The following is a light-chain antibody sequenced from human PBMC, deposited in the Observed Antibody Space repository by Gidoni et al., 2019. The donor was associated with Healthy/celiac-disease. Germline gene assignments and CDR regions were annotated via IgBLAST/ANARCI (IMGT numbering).Light chain of an antibody. CDR1: QSVSSSY. CDR2: GAS. J-gene: IGKJ2*01. Sequence: GTLSLSPGESDTLSCRASQSVSSSYLAWYQQKPGQAPRLLIDGASSRATGIPDRFSGSGSGTDFTLTISRLEPEDFAVYYCQQYGSSPYTFGQGTKLEIK. CDR3: QQYGSSPYT. V-gene: IGKV3-20*01.